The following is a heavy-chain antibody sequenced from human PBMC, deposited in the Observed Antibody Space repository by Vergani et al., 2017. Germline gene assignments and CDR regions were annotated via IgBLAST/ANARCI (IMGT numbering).Heavy chain of an antibody. Sequence: QLQLQESGPGLVKPSETLSLTCTVSGGSISSSSYYWGWIRQAPGKGLEWIGSIYYSGSTYYNPSLKSRVTISVDTSKNQFSRKLISVTAADTAVYYCERVIPAAGPTLVEDWGQG. V-gene: IGHV4-39*01. D-gene: IGHD6-13*01. CDR3: ERVIPAAGPTLVED. CDR1: GGSISSSSYY. CDR2: IYYSGST. J-gene: IGHJ4*02.